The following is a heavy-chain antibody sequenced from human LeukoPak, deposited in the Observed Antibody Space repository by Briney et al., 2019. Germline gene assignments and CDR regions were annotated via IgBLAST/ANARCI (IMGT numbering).Heavy chain of an antibody. J-gene: IGHJ3*02. D-gene: IGHD3-22*01. CDR3: ARDRGTYYYDNSSHNDASDM. CDR1: GFIFRTYW. CDR2: IKQDGSEQ. V-gene: IGHV3-7*01. Sequence: GGSLRLSCAASGFIFRTYWMSWVRQAPGKGLEWVANIKQDGSEQYYGDSVKGRFTISRDNAKNSLSLQMNSLRAEDTAVYYCARDRGTYYYDNSSHNDASDMWGQGTMVTVSS.